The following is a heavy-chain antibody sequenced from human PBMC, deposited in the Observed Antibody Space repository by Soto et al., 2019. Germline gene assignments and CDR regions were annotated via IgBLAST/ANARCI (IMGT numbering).Heavy chain of an antibody. CDR3: ARSGYYTPAVHHDALDI. D-gene: IGHD3-3*01. Sequence: PGGSLRLSCAASGFTFSGYAMHWVRQGPGKGLEYVSAISSNGGSTYYANSVKGRFTISRDNSKNTLYLQMGSLRAEDMAVYYCARSGYYTPAVHHDALDICGQGTMVTVSS. CDR2: ISSNGGST. V-gene: IGHV3-64*01. J-gene: IGHJ3*02. CDR1: GFTFSGYA.